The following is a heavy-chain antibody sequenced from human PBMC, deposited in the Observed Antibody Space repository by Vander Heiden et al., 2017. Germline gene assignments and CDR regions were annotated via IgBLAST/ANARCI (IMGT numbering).Heavy chain of an antibody. CDR2: ISGSGGST. J-gene: IGHJ4*02. D-gene: IGHD6-19*01. Sequence: EVQLLESGGALVQPGGSLRLSCAASGFTFSSDAMSWVRQAPGKGLEWVSAISGSGGSTYYADAVKGRFTISRDNSKNTLYLQMNSLRAEDTAVYYCAKACLSIAVAVDYFDYWGQGTLVTVSS. V-gene: IGHV3-23*01. CDR3: AKACLSIAVAVDYFDY. CDR1: GFTFSSDA.